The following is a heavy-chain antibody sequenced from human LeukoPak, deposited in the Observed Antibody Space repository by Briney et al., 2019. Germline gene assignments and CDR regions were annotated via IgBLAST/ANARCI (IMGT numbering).Heavy chain of an antibody. CDR3: AKAPLSITMIVVAPLDY. D-gene: IGHD3-22*01. J-gene: IGHJ4*02. CDR1: GFTFNSYA. Sequence: GGSLRLSCTASGFTFNSYAMSWVRQAPGKGLEWVSAISGSGGLTYYADSVKGRFTISRDNSKNTLYLQMNSLRAEDTAVYYCAKAPLSITMIVVAPLDYWGQGTLVTVSS. V-gene: IGHV3-23*01. CDR2: ISGSGGLT.